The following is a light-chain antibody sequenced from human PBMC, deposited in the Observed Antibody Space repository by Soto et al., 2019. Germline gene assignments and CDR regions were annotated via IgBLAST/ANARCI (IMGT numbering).Light chain of an antibody. CDR1: SSDVGSYNL. J-gene: IGLJ2*01. CDR2: EGS. V-gene: IGLV2-23*01. Sequence: QSALTQPASVSGSPGQSITISCTGTSSDVGSYNLVSWYQQHPGKAPKLMIYEGSKRPSGVSNRFSGSKSGNTASLTISGLQAEDEADYYCCSYISYVVFGGGTKLTVL. CDR3: CSYISYVV.